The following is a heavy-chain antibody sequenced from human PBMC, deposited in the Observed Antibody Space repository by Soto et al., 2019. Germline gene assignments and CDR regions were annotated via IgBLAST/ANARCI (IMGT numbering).Heavy chain of an antibody. CDR2: VSATAGTT. D-gene: IGHD3-16*01. J-gene: IGHJ4*01. V-gene: IGHV3-23*01. Sequence: GGSLRLSCAASGFTFSNYTMSWVRQAPGKGLEWVSLVSATAGTTYYTDSVKGRFTISRDNTTNTVYLQMNSLRADDMVVYYCAKDRLAGGFHYWGQGTLVNVSP. CDR1: GFTFSNYT. CDR3: AKDRLAGGFHY.